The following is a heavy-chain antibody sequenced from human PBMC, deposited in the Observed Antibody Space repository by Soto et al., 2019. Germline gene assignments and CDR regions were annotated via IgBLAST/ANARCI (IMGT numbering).Heavy chain of an antibody. J-gene: IGHJ4*02. CDR3: AKAYYYVSGSYYALAY. CDR2: ISGSGGST. CDR1: GFTFSSYA. Sequence: PGGSLRLSCAASGFTFSSYAMSWVRQAPGKGLEWVSAISGSGGSTYYADSVKGRFTISRDNSKNTLYLQMNSLRAEDPAVYYCAKAYYYVSGSYYALAYWGQGTLVTVSS. V-gene: IGHV3-23*01. D-gene: IGHD3-10*01.